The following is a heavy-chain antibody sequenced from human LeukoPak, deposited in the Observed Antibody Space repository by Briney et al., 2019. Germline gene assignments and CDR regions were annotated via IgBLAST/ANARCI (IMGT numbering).Heavy chain of an antibody. J-gene: IGHJ4*02. CDR1: GGSFSGHY. CDR2: INHGGST. CDR3: ARALPYYYGSGTYIDY. D-gene: IGHD3-10*01. Sequence: PSETLSLTCAVSGGSFSGHYWNWIRQPPGKGLEWIGEINHGGSTNYNPSLKSRVTISVDTSQNQFSLKLSSVTAADTAVYYCARALPYYYGSGTYIDYWGQGTLVTVSS. V-gene: IGHV4-34*01.